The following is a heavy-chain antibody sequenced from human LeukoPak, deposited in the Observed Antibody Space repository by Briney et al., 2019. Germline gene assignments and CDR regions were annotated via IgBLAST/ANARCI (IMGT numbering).Heavy chain of an antibody. CDR3: APGTMIFSLVVFDM. Sequence: PSETLSLTCTVSGGSISSYYWSWIRQPPGKGLEWIGYIYYSGSTNYNPSLKSRVTISVDTSKNQFSLKLSSVTAADTAVYYCAPGTMIFSLVVFDMGGQGKMVPVFS. V-gene: IGHV4-59*01. J-gene: IGHJ3*02. D-gene: IGHD3/OR15-3a*01. CDR2: IYYSGST. CDR1: GGSISSYY.